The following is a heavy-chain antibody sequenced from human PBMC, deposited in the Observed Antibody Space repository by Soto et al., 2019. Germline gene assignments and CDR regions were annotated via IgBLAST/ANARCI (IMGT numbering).Heavy chain of an antibody. D-gene: IGHD2-8*01. CDR3: ARCVSVSRRLPLGY. CDR2: ISAFNDYT. CDR1: GYTFNKYG. J-gene: IGHJ4*02. V-gene: IGHV1-18*01. Sequence: QAQLVQSGGEVKRPGASVKVSCKASGYTFNKYGFNWVRQAPGQGLEWMGRISAFNDYTNLAQKFQGRVTLTTDASTNTAYMELQILRSDDTAVYFCARCVSVSRRLPLGYWGQGTVVVVSS.